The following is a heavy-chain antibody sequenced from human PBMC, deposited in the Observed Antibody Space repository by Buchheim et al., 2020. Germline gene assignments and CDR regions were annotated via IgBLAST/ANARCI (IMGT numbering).Heavy chain of an antibody. V-gene: IGHV3-43*01. CDR3: TKGGGSGFGDS. D-gene: IGHD3-22*01. CDR1: GFTFDDFT. CDR2: ISWDGVTT. J-gene: IGHJ4*02. Sequence: EVQLVESGGGVVQPGGSLRLSCSASGFTFDDFTMHWVRQVPGKGLEWVSLISWDGVTTYYGDSVKGRFTISRDNSRHSLYLQMNSLRKEDSALYYCTKGGGSGFGDSWGQGTL.